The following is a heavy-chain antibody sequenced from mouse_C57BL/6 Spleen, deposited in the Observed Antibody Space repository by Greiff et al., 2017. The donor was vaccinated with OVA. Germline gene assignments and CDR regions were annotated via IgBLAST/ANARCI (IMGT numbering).Heavy chain of an antibody. D-gene: IGHD3-1*01. Sequence: VQLQQPGAELVRPGSSVKLSCKASGYTFTSYWMDWVKQRPGQGLEWIGNIYPSDSETHYNQKFKDKATLTVDKSSSTAYMQLSSLTSEDSAVYYCARGLTDWYFDVWGTGTTVTVSS. CDR3: ARGLTDWYFDV. CDR2: IYPSDSET. CDR1: GYTFTSYW. V-gene: IGHV1-61*01. J-gene: IGHJ1*03.